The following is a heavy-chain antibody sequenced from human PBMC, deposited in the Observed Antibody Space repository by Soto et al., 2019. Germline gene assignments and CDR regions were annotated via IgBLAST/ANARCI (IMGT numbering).Heavy chain of an antibody. CDR1: GYNFAGYW. J-gene: IGHJ4*02. CDR2: IYPSDSDT. D-gene: IGHD3-3*01. Sequence: RGESLKISCKGSGYNFAGYWIAWVRQMPGKGLELMGIIYPSDSDTRYRPSFQGQVTISADKSISSAYLQWSSLRASDTAMYYCARGGVSTRAFDYWGQGTPVTVSS. V-gene: IGHV5-51*01. CDR3: ARGGVSTRAFDY.